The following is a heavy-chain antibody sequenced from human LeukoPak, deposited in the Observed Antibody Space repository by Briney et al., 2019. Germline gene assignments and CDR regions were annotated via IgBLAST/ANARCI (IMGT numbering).Heavy chain of an antibody. Sequence: GGSLRLSCAASGFTLSSYAMSWVRQAPGKGLEGVSGISGSGTSTFYADSVKGRFTIPRDNSKNTLYLQMNSLRPEDTALYYCEKVGYYGSGSQFDYWGQGTLVTVSS. V-gene: IGHV3-23*01. CDR3: EKVGYYGSGSQFDY. J-gene: IGHJ4*02. CDR1: GFTLSSYA. D-gene: IGHD3-10*01. CDR2: ISGSGTST.